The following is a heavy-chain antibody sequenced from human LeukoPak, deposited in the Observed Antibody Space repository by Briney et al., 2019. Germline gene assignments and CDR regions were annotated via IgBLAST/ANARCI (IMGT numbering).Heavy chain of an antibody. CDR2: INHSGST. Sequence: SETLSLTCAVYGGSFSGYYWSWIRQPPGKGLEWIGEINHSGSTNYNPSLKSRVTISVDKSKNQFSLKLSSVTAADTAVYYCARAGSGGGLDYWGQGTLVTVSS. CDR1: GGSFSGYY. V-gene: IGHV4-34*01. J-gene: IGHJ4*02. CDR3: ARAGSGGGLDY. D-gene: IGHD6-19*01.